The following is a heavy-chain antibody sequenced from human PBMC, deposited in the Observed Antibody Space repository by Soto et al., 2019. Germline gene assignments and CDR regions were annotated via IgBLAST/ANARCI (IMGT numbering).Heavy chain of an antibody. CDR1: GGSFTGHF. V-gene: IGHV4-34*01. CDR2: VSHSGNT. D-gene: IGHD7-27*01. CDR3: ASAKFESTGWHHFDI. J-gene: IGHJ4*02. Sequence: SETLSLTCTVSGGSFTGHFWSWVRQPPGKGLEWIGEVSHSGNTKYSPSLRSRVTLSIDSSKNQISLALTSVTAADTAVYYCASAKFESTGWHHFDIWGQGTLGTVSS.